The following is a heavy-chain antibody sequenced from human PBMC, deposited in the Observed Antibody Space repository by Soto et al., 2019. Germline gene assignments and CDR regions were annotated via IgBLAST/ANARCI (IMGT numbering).Heavy chain of an antibody. D-gene: IGHD1-1*01. V-gene: IGHV4-34*01. Sequence: QVQLQQWGAGLLKPSETLSLTCAVYGGFVSSGSYYWSWIRQPPGKGLEWIGEMSHSGGTHFNTSLKRRVTISVDTSKNQFSLKMSSVTAADTALYYCARVERGTVTTVVDAFDIWGPGTMVTVSS. CDR3: ARVERGTVTTVVDAFDI. J-gene: IGHJ3*02. CDR1: GGFVSSGSYY. CDR2: MSHSGGT.